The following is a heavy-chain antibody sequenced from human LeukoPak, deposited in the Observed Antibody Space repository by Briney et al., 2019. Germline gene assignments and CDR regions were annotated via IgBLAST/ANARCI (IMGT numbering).Heavy chain of an antibody. J-gene: IGHJ4*02. CDR2: INPNSGDT. D-gene: IGHD4-11*01. CDR3: ARGPDPDYGNPYYFDY. CDR1: GYSFTGYY. V-gene: IGHV1-2*02. Sequence: GASVKVSCKASGYSFTGYYIHWVRQAPGQGLEWMGWINPNSGDTENAQKSQGRVTMTRDSSISTAYLELRRLKSDDTAVYYCARGPDPDYGNPYYFDYWGQGTLVTVSS.